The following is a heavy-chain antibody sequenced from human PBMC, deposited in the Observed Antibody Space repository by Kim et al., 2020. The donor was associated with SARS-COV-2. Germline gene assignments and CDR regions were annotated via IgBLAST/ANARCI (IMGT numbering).Heavy chain of an antibody. D-gene: IGHD3-22*01. Sequence: AEKVQGRVTMTRDTSSSTAYMELSRLRSDDTAVYYCARYDSSGSQEGFDPWGQGTLVTVSS. V-gene: IGHV1-2*02. J-gene: IGHJ5*02. CDR3: ARYDSSGSQEGFDP.